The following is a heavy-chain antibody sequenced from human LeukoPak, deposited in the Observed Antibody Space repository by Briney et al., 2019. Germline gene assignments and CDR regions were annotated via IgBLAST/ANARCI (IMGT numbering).Heavy chain of an antibody. CDR2: IRYDGTNK. Sequence: GGSLRLSCAASGFTFSSFGVHWVRQAPGKGLEWVAFIRYDGTNKYYADSVKGRFTISRENSKNRLYLQMNSLRAEDTAVYYCARAEGYGGELDSWGQGTLVTVSS. CDR3: ARAEGYGGELDS. J-gene: IGHJ4*02. CDR1: GFTFSSFG. V-gene: IGHV3-30*02. D-gene: IGHD4-23*01.